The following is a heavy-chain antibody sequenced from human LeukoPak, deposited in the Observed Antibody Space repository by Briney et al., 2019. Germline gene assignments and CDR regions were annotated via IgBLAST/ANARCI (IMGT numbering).Heavy chain of an antibody. J-gene: IGHJ3*02. D-gene: IGHD3-22*01. CDR3: ARVMDSSYYYDSSGYPGDAFDI. CDR2: IYTSGST. CDR1: GGSISSYY. Sequence: PSETLSLTCTVSGGSISSYYRSWIRQPAGKGLEWIGRIYTSGSTNYNPSLKSRVTMSVDTSKNQFSLKLSSVTAADTAVYYCARVMDSSYYYDSSGYPGDAFDIWGQGTMVTVSS. V-gene: IGHV4-4*07.